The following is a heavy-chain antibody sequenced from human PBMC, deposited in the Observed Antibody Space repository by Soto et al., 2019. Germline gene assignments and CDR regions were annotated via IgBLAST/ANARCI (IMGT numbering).Heavy chain of an antibody. D-gene: IGHD3-3*01. CDR3: AATTARSGYFYYYGMDV. CDR2: ISYDGSNK. J-gene: IGHJ6*02. CDR1: GFTFSSYG. Sequence: GGSLRLSCAASGFTFSSYGMHWVRQAPGKGLEWVAVISYDGSNKYYADSVKGRFTISRDNSKNTLYLQMNSLRAEDTAVYYCAATTARSGYFYYYGMDVWGQGTTVTVSS. V-gene: IGHV3-30*03.